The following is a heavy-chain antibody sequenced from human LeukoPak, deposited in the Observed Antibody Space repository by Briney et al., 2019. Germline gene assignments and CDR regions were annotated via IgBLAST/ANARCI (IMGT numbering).Heavy chain of an antibody. J-gene: IGHJ3*02. CDR1: GGSISSGGYS. Sequence: PSQTLSLTCAVSGGSISSGGYSWSWIRQPPGTGLEWIGYIYHSGSTYYNPSLKSRVTISVDRSKNQFSLKLSSVTAADTAVYYCARAASPYYDSSPPQIWGQGTMVTVSS. D-gene: IGHD3-22*01. V-gene: IGHV4-30-2*01. CDR2: IYHSGST. CDR3: ARAASPYYDSSPPQI.